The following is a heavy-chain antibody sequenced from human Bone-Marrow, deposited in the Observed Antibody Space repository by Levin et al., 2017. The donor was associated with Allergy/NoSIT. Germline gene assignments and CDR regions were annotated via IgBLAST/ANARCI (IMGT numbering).Heavy chain of an antibody. J-gene: IGHJ4*02. CDR3: ARDDSSSWYGGFVY. CDR2: ISDDASNT. CDR1: GFTFSGYG. V-gene: IGHV3-30*03. Sequence: GGSLRLSCAASGFTFSGYGMHWVRQAPGKGLEWVAVISDDASNTYYEDSVKGRFTVSRDNSKNTLYLQMNSLRPEDTAVYYCARDDSSSWYGGFVYWGQGALVTVSS. D-gene: IGHD6-13*01.